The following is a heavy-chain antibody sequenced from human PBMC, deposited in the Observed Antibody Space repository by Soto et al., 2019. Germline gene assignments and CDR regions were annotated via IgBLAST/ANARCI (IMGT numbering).Heavy chain of an antibody. J-gene: IGHJ4*02. D-gene: IGHD3-22*01. Sequence: PGESLKISCNGSGYSFAGYWITWVRQKPGKGLEWMGRIDPSDSQTYYSPSFRGHVTISVTKSITTVFLQWSSLRASDTAMYYCARQIYDSDTGPNFQYYFDSWGQGIPVTSPQ. CDR1: GYSFAGYW. CDR3: ARQIYDSDTGPNFQYYFDS. CDR2: IDPSDSQT. V-gene: IGHV5-10-1*01.